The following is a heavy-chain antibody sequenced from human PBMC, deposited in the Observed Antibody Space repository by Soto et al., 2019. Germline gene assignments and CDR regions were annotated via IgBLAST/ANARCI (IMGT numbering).Heavy chain of an antibody. CDR2: ISAYNGNT. J-gene: IGHJ4*02. Sequence: ASVKVSCKASGYTFTSYVISWVRQAPGQGLEWMGWISAYNGNTNYAQKLQGRVTMTTDTSTSTAYMELRSLRSDDTAVYYCPRDLGIAARRRVRIFGYWGQGTLVTDCS. D-gene: IGHD6-6*01. V-gene: IGHV1-18*04. CDR3: PRDLGIAARRRVRIFGY. CDR1: GYTFTSYV.